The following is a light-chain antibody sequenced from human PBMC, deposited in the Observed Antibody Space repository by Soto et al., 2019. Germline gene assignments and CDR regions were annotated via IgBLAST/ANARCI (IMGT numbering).Light chain of an antibody. CDR1: QSLVHSDGNTY. CDR3: MQSRDFPYT. J-gene: IGKJ2*01. Sequence: DIVMTQTPLSSPVTLGQPASISCKSSQSLVHSDGNTYLSWIQQTPGQSPRLLIYKISRRFSGVPDRFSGSVSGIEFTLRISSVEAEDVGVYYCMQSRDFPYTFGQGTKLEI. V-gene: IGKV2-24*01. CDR2: KIS.